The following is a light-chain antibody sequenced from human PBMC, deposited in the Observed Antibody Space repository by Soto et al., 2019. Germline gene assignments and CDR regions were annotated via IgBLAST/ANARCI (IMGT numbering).Light chain of an antibody. J-gene: IGKJ5*01. CDR1: QNINNY. Sequence: DIQMTQSPSSLSASVEDRVPITCQASQNINNYLTWYQQKPGRAPKLLIYDASNLEAGVPSRFRGSGSGTDFTFTISRLQPEDIATYYCQQYENLPTFGQGTRLEIK. CDR3: QQYENLPT. CDR2: DAS. V-gene: IGKV1-33*01.